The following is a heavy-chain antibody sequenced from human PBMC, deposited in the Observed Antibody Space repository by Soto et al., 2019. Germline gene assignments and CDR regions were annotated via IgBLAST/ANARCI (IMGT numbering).Heavy chain of an antibody. CDR2: IYYSGST. V-gene: IGHV4-31*03. CDR3: ARGNLTLLVGATTSFDY. CDR1: GGSISSGGYY. Sequence: QVQLQESGPGLVKPSQTLSLTCTVSGGSISSGGYYWSWIRQHPGKGLEWIGYIYYSGSTYYNPSLKSRVTISVDTSKNQFSLKLSSVTAADTAVYYCARGNLTLLVGATTSFDYWGQGTLVTVSS. J-gene: IGHJ4*02. D-gene: IGHD1-26*01.